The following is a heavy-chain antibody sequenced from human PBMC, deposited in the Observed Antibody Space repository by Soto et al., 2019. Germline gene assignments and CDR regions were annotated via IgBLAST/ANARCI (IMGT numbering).Heavy chain of an antibody. D-gene: IGHD1-26*01. CDR3: SGGVGDAV. J-gene: IGHJ4*02. V-gene: IGHV3-7*04. Sequence: DEQLVESGGGLVQPGGSLRLSCAVSGFTFRRDWMNWVRQAPGKGLEWVAHTNQDGTAKYYVDSVKGRFTISRDNAKNSLYLQMSSRRGEDAAVEYCSGGVGDAVWGQGTLVTVSS. CDR1: GFTFRRDW. CDR2: TNQDGTAK.